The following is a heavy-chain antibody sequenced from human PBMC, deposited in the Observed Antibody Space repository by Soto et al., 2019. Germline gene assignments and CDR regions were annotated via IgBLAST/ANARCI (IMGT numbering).Heavy chain of an antibody. D-gene: IGHD5-12*01. V-gene: IGHV4-59*03. Sequence: QVQLQQSGPGLMKPSETLSLTCTVSGDSISSSYWSWFRQPPGKGLEYIGFIFHTGITSYNPSLKSRVIISMDTSKNQFSLNLNSVTAADTAVYYCAKGAGRDGYNTARGQGTLVTVSA. CDR2: IFHTGIT. CDR3: AKGAGRDGYNTA. CDR1: GDSISSSY. J-gene: IGHJ4*02.